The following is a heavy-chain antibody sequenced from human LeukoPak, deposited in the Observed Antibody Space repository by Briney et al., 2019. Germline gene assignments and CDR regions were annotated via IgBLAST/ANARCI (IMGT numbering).Heavy chain of an antibody. CDR1: GGTFSSYA. D-gene: IGHD3-22*01. CDR2: IIPIFGTA. V-gene: IGHV1-69*05. Sequence: SVKVSCKASGGTFSSYAISWVRQAPGQGLEWMGGIIPIFGTANYAQKFQGRLTITTDESTSTAYMELSSLRSEDTAVYYCARIYDSSGYSHFDYWGQGTLVTVSS. J-gene: IGHJ4*02. CDR3: ARIYDSSGYSHFDY.